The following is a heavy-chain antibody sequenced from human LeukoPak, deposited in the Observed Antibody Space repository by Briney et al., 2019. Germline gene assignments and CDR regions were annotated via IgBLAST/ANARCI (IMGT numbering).Heavy chain of an antibody. J-gene: IGHJ3*02. D-gene: IGHD6-13*01. V-gene: IGHV3-30*03. CDR3: AGGQQLEYAFDI. CDR1: EFTFSSYW. CDR2: ISYDGSNK. Sequence: GGSLRLSCAASEFTFSSYWMHWVRQAPGKGLEWVAVISYDGSNKYYADSVKGRFTISRDNSKNTLYLQMNSLRAEDTAVYYCAGGQQLEYAFDIWGQGTMVTVSS.